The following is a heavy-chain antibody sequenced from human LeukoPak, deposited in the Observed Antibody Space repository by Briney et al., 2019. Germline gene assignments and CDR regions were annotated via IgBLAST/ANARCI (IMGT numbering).Heavy chain of an antibody. D-gene: IGHD2-2*02. CDR2: INPNSGGT. J-gene: IGHJ4*02. Sequence: ASVKVSCKASGYTFTGYYMHWVRQAPGQGLEWMGWINPNSGGTNYAQKFQGRVTMTRDTSISTAYMELSRLRSDDTAVYYCASTAVPAAIRFDYWGQGTLVTVSS. V-gene: IGHV1-2*02. CDR1: GYTFTGYY. CDR3: ASTAVPAAIRFDY.